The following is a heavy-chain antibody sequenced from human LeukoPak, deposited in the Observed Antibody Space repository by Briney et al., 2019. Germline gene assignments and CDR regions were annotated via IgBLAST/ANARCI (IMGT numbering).Heavy chain of an antibody. J-gene: IGHJ5*02. V-gene: IGHV3-21*01. CDR2: ISSSSSYI. CDR1: GFTFSSYS. Sequence: PGGSLRLSCAASGFTFSSYSMNWVRQAPGKGLEWVSSISSSSSYISYADSVKGRFTISRDNSKNTLYLQMNSLRAEDTAVYFCASGKYRYGDNWFDPWGQGTLVTVSS. D-gene: IGHD5-18*01. CDR3: ASGKYRYGDNWFDP.